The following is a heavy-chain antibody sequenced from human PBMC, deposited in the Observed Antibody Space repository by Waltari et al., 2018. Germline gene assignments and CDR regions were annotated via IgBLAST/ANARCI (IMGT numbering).Heavy chain of an antibody. V-gene: IGHV4-4*07. J-gene: IGHJ5*02. Sequence: QVQLQESGPGLVKPSETLSLTCTVSGGSLSSYYWSWIRQPAGKGLEWIGRIRSSGSTNYNPSLKSRLTMSVDTSKNQFSLKLSSVTAADTAVYYCARGSIVGGVAGFPGWLDPWGQGTLVTVSS. CDR3: ARGSIVGGVAGFPGWLDP. CDR1: GGSLSSYY. CDR2: IRSSGST. D-gene: IGHD6-19*01.